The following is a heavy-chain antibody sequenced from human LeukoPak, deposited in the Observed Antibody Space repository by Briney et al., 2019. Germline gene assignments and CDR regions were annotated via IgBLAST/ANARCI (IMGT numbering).Heavy chain of an antibody. CDR1: GFTFSSYG. CDR3: ARGLWELLQYYFDY. Sequence: GGSLRLSCAASGFTFSSYGMHWVRQAPDKGLEWVAVIWNDGSNKYYADSVKGRFTISRDNSKNTLYLQMNSLRAEDTAVYYCARGLWELLQYYFDYWGQGTLVAVSS. D-gene: IGHD1-26*01. V-gene: IGHV3-33*01. CDR2: IWNDGSNK. J-gene: IGHJ4*02.